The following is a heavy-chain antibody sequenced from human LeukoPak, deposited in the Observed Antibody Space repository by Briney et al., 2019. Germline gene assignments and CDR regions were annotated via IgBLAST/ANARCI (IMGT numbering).Heavy chain of an antibody. CDR1: GYIFTNYW. J-gene: IGHJ4*02. CDR3: ARQSRDGSKTRGYYFDY. CDR2: IYPADSDT. V-gene: IGHV5-51*01. D-gene: IGHD3-10*01. Sequence: GESLKISCRVSGYIFTNYWIGWVRQMPGKGLESMGIIYPADSDTTYSPSFQGQVTISADMTIDTVYLQWSSLKASDTAIYYCARQSRDGSKTRGYYFDYWGQGTLVTVSS.